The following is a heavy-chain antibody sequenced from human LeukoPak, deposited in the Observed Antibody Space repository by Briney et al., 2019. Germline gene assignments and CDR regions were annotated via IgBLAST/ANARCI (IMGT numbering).Heavy chain of an antibody. J-gene: IGHJ4*02. CDR1: GYTFSNFG. CDR3: ARDGTSTDDY. V-gene: IGHV1-18*01. CDR2: ISGNNDNP. Sequence: EASVKVSCKASGYTFSNFGISWVRQAPGKGLEWMGWISGNNDNPNYGQKFQGRFTVTTDSSTSTTYMELRNLRSDDTAVYYCARDGTSTDDYWGQGTLVTVSS. D-gene: IGHD1-26*01.